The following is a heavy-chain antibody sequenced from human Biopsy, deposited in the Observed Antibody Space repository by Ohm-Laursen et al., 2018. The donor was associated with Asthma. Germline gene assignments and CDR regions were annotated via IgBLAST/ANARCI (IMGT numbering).Heavy chain of an antibody. CDR1: PGSFSGFF. Sequence: SDTLSLTCAVYPGSFSGFFWTWLRQSPGKGLEWIGETNERGVTNNNPSLKSRVIISIDTYWNRVSLKLTSVTAADTAVYYCARGPELDVWGQGTTVTVSS. CDR2: TNERGVT. V-gene: IGHV4-34*01. J-gene: IGHJ6*02. CDR3: ARGPELDV.